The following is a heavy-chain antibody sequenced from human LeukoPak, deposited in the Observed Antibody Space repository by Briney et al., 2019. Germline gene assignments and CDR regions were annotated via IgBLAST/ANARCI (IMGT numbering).Heavy chain of an antibody. CDR2: VSAYDGST. CDR3: ARGGRDGMDV. J-gene: IGHJ6*02. V-gene: IGHV1-18*01. D-gene: IGHD3-10*01. CDR1: GYSFTSYG. Sequence: ASVKVSCKASGYSFTSYGFTWVRRALGQGLEWMGWVSAYDGSTNYAQKIRGRVTMTTDASKNTVYMELRSLRFDDTAVYYCARGGRDGMDVWGQGTTVTVSS.